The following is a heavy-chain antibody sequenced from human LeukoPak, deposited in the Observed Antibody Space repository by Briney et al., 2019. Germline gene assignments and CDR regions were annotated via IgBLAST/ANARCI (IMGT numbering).Heavy chain of an antibody. D-gene: IGHD4-23*01. J-gene: IGHJ4*02. CDR2: IYYSGST. V-gene: IGHV4-59*01. CDR1: GGSISSYY. Sequence: SETLSLTCTVSGGSISSYYWGWIRQPPGKGLEWIGYIYYSGSTNYNPSLKSRVTISVDTSKNQFSLKLSSVTAADTAVYYCARGQTTVVTPFDYWGQGTLVTVSS. CDR3: ARGQTTVVTPFDY.